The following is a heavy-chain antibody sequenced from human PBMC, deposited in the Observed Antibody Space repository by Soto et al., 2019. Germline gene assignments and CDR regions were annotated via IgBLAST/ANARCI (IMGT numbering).Heavy chain of an antibody. CDR2: INAGDDNT. D-gene: IGHD3-22*01. Sequence: QVQLVQSGAEVKKPGASVKVSCKASGYTFTNYVMHWVRQAPGQRLEWMGSINAGDDNTKYSQKFQGRVTITTDTSASTAYMELSSLRSADTAVYYCARESGYPLDYWGQGTLVTVSS. CDR1: GYTFTNYV. V-gene: IGHV1-3*01. J-gene: IGHJ4*02. CDR3: ARESGYPLDY.